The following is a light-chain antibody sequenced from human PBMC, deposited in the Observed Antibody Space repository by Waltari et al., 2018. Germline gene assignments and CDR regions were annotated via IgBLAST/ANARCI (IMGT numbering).Light chain of an antibody. Sequence: QSALTQPPSASGSPGQSVTISCTGTSSDVGGYNYVSWYQQYPDKAPNLIIYEVTKRPSGVPDRFSGSKSGNTASLTVSGLQAEDEADYYCTSYGGSNNFVTFGGGTKLTVL. J-gene: IGLJ2*01. CDR1: SSDVGGYNY. V-gene: IGLV2-8*01. CDR3: TSYGGSNNFVT. CDR2: EVT.